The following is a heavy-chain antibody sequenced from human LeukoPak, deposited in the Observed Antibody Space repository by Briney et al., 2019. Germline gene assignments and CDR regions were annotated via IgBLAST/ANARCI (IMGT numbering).Heavy chain of an antibody. J-gene: IGHJ5*02. CDR2: ISTYNGNT. D-gene: IGHD1-14*01. CDR3: ARDRQGSGPRPPETNWFDP. CDR1: GYTFTSYG. Sequence: GASVKVSCKASGYTFTSYGITWVRQPSGQGLEWMGWISTYNGNTIYARNLQGRITMTTDTSTSTAYMELRSLKSDDTAVYYCARDRQGSGPRPPETNWFDPWGQGTLVTVSS. V-gene: IGHV1-18*01.